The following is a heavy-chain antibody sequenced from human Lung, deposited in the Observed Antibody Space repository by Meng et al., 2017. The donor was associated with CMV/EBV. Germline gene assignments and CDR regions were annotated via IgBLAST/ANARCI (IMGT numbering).Heavy chain of an antibody. J-gene: IGHJ4*02. V-gene: IGHV4-39*07. CDR3: ARGDSGSYYFDY. CDR2: LYYSGST. D-gene: IGHD1-26*01. CDR1: GGSISSSTYY. Sequence: GSLRLSCTVSGGSISSSTYYWGWVRQPPGKGLEWIGSLYYSGSTYYNPSLKSRVTISVDTSMNQFSLKLSSVTAADTAMYYCARGDSGSYYFDYWGQGTXVTVSS.